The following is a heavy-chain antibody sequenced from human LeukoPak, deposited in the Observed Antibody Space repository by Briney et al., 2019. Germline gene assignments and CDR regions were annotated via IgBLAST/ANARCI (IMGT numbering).Heavy chain of an antibody. CDR3: AREPPSGYDFWSGYYTSLLDY. CDR1: GFSISTYW. Sequence: GGSLRLSCAASGFSISTYWIHWVRQAPGKGLVWVSRINPDGSTTYYADSVKGRITISRDNAKNTLYLQMNSLRAEDTAVYYCAREPPSGYDFWSGYYTSLLDYWGQGTLVTVSS. D-gene: IGHD3-3*01. V-gene: IGHV3-74*01. J-gene: IGHJ4*02. CDR2: INPDGSTT.